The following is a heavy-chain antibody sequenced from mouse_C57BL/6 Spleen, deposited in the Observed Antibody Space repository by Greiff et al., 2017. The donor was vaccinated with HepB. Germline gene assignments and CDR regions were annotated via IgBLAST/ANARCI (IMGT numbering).Heavy chain of an antibody. CDR1: GYTFTDYN. Sequence: VQLKQSGPELVKPGASVKMSCKASGYTFTDYNMHWVKQSHGKSLEWIGYINPNNGGTSYNQKFKGKATLTVNKSSSTAYMELRSLTSEDSAVYYCARSYYDYDGLAYWGQGTLVTVSA. CDR2: INPNNGGT. V-gene: IGHV1-22*01. D-gene: IGHD2-4*01. J-gene: IGHJ3*01. CDR3: ARSYYDYDGLAY.